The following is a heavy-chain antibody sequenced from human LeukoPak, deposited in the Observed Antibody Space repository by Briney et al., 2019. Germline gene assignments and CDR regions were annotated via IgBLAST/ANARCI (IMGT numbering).Heavy chain of an antibody. V-gene: IGHV3-21*01. CDR2: ISSSSSYI. Sequence: GGSLRLSCAASGFTFSSYSMNWVRQAPGKGLEWVSSISSSSSYIYYADSVKGRFTISRDNSKNTLYLQMNSLRAEDTAVYYCATSGFGVVLDYWGQGTLVTVSS. J-gene: IGHJ4*02. CDR3: ATSGFGVVLDY. D-gene: IGHD3-3*01. CDR1: GFTFSSYS.